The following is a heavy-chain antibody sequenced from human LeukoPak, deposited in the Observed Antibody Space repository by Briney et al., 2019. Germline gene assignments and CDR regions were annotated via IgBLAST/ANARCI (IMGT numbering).Heavy chain of an antibody. V-gene: IGHV3-48*02. CDR1: GFTFSIYS. D-gene: IGHD3-3*01. CDR2: ISRSSSAI. Sequence: AGGSLRLSCAASGFTFSIYSMNCVRQAPGKGLEGVSYISRSSSAIYYADSVKGRFTISRDNAKNSLYLQMNSLRDEDTAVYYCARSYDFWDYYYMDVWGKGTTVTVSS. CDR3: ARSYDFWDYYYMDV. J-gene: IGHJ6*03.